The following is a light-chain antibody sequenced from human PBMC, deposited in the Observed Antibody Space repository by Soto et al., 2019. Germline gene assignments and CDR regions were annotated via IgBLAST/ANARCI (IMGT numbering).Light chain of an antibody. CDR2: DAS. V-gene: IGKV1-5*01. Sequence: DIPMTQSPYTLSGFVGDRVTLTWRARQSISSWLTWYQQKPGKAPKLLIYDASSLESGVPSRFSGSGSGTEFTLTISSLQPDDFATYYCQQYNSYSWTFGQGTNVDIK. J-gene: IGKJ1*01. CDR3: QQYNSYSWT. CDR1: QSISSW.